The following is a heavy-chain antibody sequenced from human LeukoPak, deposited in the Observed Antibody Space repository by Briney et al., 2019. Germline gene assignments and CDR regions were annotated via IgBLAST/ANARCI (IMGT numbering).Heavy chain of an antibody. Sequence: ASVKVSCKASGYTFTNHHLHWVRQAPGQGLEWMGIINPSGGSTSYAQKFQDRVTMTRDTSTSTVYMELNSLRSEDTAVYYCARATWYGGNPSGAFDIWGQGTMVTVSS. D-gene: IGHD4/OR15-4a*01. CDR1: GYTFTNHH. V-gene: IGHV1-46*01. CDR2: INPSGGST. J-gene: IGHJ3*02. CDR3: ARATWYGGNPSGAFDI.